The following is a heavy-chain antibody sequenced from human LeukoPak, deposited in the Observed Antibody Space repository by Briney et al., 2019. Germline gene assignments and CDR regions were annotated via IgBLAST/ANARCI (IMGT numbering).Heavy chain of an antibody. J-gene: IGHJ4*02. CDR2: INHSGST. CDR3: ARVISAFDY. V-gene: IGHV4-34*01. Sequence: SETLSLTCAVYGGSFSGYYWSWIRQPPGKGLEWIGEINHSGSTNYNPSLKSRVTISVDTSKNQFSLKLSSVTAADTAVYYCARVISAFDYWGQGTPVTVSS. CDR1: GGSFSGYY.